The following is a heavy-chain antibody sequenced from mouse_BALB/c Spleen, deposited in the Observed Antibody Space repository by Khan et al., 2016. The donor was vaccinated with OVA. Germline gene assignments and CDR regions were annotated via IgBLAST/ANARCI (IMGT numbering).Heavy chain of an antibody. CDR3: VRIYDGYYYAMDY. CDR1: GFTFNNYA. Sequence: EVQLVESGGGLVQPKGSLKLSCAASGFTFNNYAMNWVRQAPGKGLEWVARIRSTSNNYATYYADSVKDSFTISRDDSQSMLYLQMNNLKTEDTAMYYCVRIYDGYYYAMDYWGQGTSVTVSS. D-gene: IGHD2-3*01. V-gene: IGHV10-1*02. J-gene: IGHJ4*01. CDR2: IRSTSNNYAT.